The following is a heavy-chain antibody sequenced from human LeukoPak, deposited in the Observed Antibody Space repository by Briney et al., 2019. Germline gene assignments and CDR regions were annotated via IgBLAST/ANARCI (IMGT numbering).Heavy chain of an antibody. Sequence: PGGSLRLSCAASGFTFSSHDMNWVRQAPGKGLEWVSSITTATSSYIYYADSVKGRFTISSDDAKNSLYLQMDSLRAEDTAVYYCARDYGGPHYFDYWGQGTLVTVSS. CDR3: ARDYGGPHYFDY. CDR1: GFTFSSHD. D-gene: IGHD2-15*01. CDR2: ITTATSSYI. J-gene: IGHJ4*02. V-gene: IGHV3-21*01.